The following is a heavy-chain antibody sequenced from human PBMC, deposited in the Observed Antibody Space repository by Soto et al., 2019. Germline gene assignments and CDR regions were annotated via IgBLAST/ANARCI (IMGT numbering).Heavy chain of an antibody. J-gene: IGHJ3*02. CDR1: GGTFSSYA. V-gene: IGHV1-69*01. CDR2: IIPIFGTA. D-gene: IGHD3-22*01. Sequence: QVQLVQSGAEVKKPGSSVKVSCKASGGTFSSYAISWVRQAPGQGLEWMGGIIPIFGTANYAQKFQGRVKITADESTSTAYMELRSLRSEDTAVYYCARLSSTDYYYDSSGYYYALGAFDIWGQGTMVTVSS. CDR3: ARLSSTDYYYDSSGYYYALGAFDI.